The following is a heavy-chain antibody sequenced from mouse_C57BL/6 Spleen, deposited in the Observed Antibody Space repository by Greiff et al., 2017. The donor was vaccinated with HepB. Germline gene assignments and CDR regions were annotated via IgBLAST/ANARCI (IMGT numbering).Heavy chain of an antibody. J-gene: IGHJ2*01. D-gene: IGHD2-1*01. CDR3: ARLNLLWSHFDY. V-gene: IGHV1-53*01. Sequence: QVHVKQSGTELVKPGASVKLSCKASGYTFTSYWMHWVKQRPGQGLEWIGNINPSNGGTNYNEKFKSKATLTVDKSSSTAYMQLSSLTSEDSAVYYCARLNLLWSHFDYWGQGTTLTVSS. CDR1: GYTFTSYW. CDR2: INPSNGGT.